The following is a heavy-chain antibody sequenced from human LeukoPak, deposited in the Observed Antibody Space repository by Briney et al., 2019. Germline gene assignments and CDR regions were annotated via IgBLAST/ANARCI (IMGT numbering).Heavy chain of an antibody. CDR3: AKPDVYDILTGYYKGIEY. Sequence: HPGGSLRLSCAASGFPFSSYAMGWVRQAPGKGLEWVSAISGSGGSTFYADSVKGRFTISRDNSKNTLYLQMNSLRAEDTAVYYCAKPDVYDILTGYYKGIEYWGQGTLVTVSS. CDR2: ISGSGGST. CDR1: GFPFSSYA. D-gene: IGHD3-9*01. J-gene: IGHJ4*02. V-gene: IGHV3-23*01.